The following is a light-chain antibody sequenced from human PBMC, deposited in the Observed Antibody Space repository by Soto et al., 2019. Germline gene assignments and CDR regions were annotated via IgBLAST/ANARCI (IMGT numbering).Light chain of an antibody. CDR1: SSNIGRNT. CDR3: AAWDDSLNGLV. V-gene: IGLV1-44*01. Sequence: QAVVTQPPSASGTPGQRVTISCSGGSSNIGRNTVNWYRQLPGTAPTLLIYDNIQRSSGVPDRVSGSASGTSASLAISGLQSEDEADYYCAAWDDSLNGLVFGGGTKLTVL. CDR2: DNI. J-gene: IGLJ2*01.